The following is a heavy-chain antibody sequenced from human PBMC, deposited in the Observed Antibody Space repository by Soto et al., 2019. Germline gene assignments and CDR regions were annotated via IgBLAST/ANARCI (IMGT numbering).Heavy chain of an antibody. V-gene: IGHV1-46*01. J-gene: IGHJ6*02. Sequence: GASVKVSCKASGYTFTSYYMHWVRQAPGQGLEWMGIINPSGGSTSYAQKFQGRVTMTRDTSTSTVYMELSSLRSEDTAVYYCARDRVGPLTPPPPYYYSGMDVWGQGTTVTVSS. D-gene: IGHD3-9*01. CDR2: INPSGGST. CDR3: ARDRVGPLTPPPPYYYSGMDV. CDR1: GYTFTSYY.